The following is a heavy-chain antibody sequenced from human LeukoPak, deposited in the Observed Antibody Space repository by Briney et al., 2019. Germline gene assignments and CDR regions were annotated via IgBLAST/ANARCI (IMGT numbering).Heavy chain of an antibody. Sequence: ASVKVSCKASGYTFTSYGISWVRQAPGQGLEWMGRITTYNVNTNYAQNLQGRVTMTTDTSTSTAYMELSSLRSEDTALYYCAAARGALIELLDYWGQGTLVTVSS. V-gene: IGHV1-18*01. J-gene: IGHJ4*02. CDR3: AAARGALIELLDY. D-gene: IGHD2-21*01. CDR2: ITTYNVNT. CDR1: GYTFTSYG.